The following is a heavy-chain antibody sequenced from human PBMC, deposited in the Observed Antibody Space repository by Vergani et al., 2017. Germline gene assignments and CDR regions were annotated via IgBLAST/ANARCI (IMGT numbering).Heavy chain of an antibody. Sequence: QVQLPESGPGLVKPSQTLSLTCTVSGGSISSGDYYWSWIRQPPGKGLEWIGYIYYSGSTYYNPSLKSRVTISVDTSKNQFSLKLSSVTAADTAVYYCASCIVATENWFDPWGQGTLVTVSS. CDR2: IYYSGST. J-gene: IGHJ5*02. V-gene: IGHV4-30-4*01. CDR3: ASCIVATENWFDP. CDR1: GGSISSGDYY. D-gene: IGHD5-12*01.